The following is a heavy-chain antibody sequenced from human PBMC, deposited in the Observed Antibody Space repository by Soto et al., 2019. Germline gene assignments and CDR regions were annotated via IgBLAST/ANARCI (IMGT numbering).Heavy chain of an antibody. CDR3: AKVSLRGELSLFYFDY. Sequence: GGSLRLSCAASGFTFSSYAMSWVRQAPGKGLEWVSAISGSGGSTYYADSVKGRFTISRDNSKNTLYLQMNSLRAEDTAVYYCAKVSLRGELSLFYFDYWGQGTLVTVSS. CDR2: ISGSGGST. J-gene: IGHJ4*02. CDR1: GFTFSSYA. V-gene: IGHV3-23*01. D-gene: IGHD3-16*02.